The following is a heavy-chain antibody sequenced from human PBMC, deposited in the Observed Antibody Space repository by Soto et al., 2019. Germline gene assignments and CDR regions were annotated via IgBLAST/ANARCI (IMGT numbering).Heavy chain of an antibody. V-gene: IGHV3-30*03. CDR1: GFTFSSYG. J-gene: IGHJ5*02. CDR2: ISYYGSNK. CDR3: ARDLGWGRWFDP. Sequence: PGGSLRLSCAASGFTFSSYGMNWVRQAPGKGLEWVAVISYYGSNKYYSDSVKGRFTISRYNSKNTLYLQMNSLRAEDTAVYYCARDLGWGRWFDPWGQGTLVTVSS. D-gene: IGHD3-3*01.